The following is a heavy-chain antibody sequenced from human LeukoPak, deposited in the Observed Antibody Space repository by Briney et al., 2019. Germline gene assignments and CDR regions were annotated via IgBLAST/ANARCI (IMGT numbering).Heavy chain of an antibody. V-gene: IGHV4-34*01. Sequence: PSETLSLTCAVYGGSFSGYYWSWIRQPPGEGLEWIGEINHSGSTNYNPSLKSRVTISVDTSKNQFSLKLSSVTAADTAVYYCARAKYCGGDCYPRFDPWGQGTLVTVSS. CDR1: GGSFSGYY. CDR2: INHSGST. J-gene: IGHJ5*02. CDR3: ARAKYCGGDCYPRFDP. D-gene: IGHD2-21*02.